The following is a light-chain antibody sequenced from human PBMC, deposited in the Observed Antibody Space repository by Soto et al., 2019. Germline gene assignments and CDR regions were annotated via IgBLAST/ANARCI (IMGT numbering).Light chain of an antibody. V-gene: IGLV2-14*01. CDR3: SSSTSSSSYV. CDR1: SRDVGGYNS. Sequence: QSALTQPASVSGSPGQSITISCTGTSRDVGGYNSVSWYQQHPGKAPKLMIYEVSNRPSGVSNRFSGSKSGNTASLTISGLQAEDEADYYCSSSTSSSSYVFGTGTKVTVL. J-gene: IGLJ1*01. CDR2: EVS.